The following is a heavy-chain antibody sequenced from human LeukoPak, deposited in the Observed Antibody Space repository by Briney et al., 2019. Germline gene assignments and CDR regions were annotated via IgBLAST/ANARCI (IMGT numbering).Heavy chain of an antibody. D-gene: IGHD6-19*01. CDR2: INHSGST. CDR1: GGSFSGYY. V-gene: IGHV4-34*01. J-gene: IGHJ5*02. Sequence: PSETLSLTCAVYGGSFSGYYWSWIRQPPGKGLEWIGEINHSGSTNYNPSLKSRVTVSVDTSKNQFSLKLSSVTAADTAVYYCARKHPIAVAGRGGLWFDPWGQGTLVTVSS. CDR3: ARKHPIAVAGRGGLWFDP.